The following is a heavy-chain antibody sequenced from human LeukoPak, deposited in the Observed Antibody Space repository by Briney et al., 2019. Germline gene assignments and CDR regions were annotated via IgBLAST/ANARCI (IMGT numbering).Heavy chain of an antibody. Sequence: GGSLRLSCAASGFTFSSYAMHWVRQAPGKGLEWVAVISYDGSNKYYADSVKGRFTISRDNSKNTLYLQMNSLRAEDTAVYYCTRDEDEELVRDYWGQGTLVTVSS. J-gene: IGHJ4*02. CDR1: GFTFSSYA. D-gene: IGHD6-13*01. CDR2: ISYDGSNK. V-gene: IGHV3-30-3*01. CDR3: TRDEDEELVRDY.